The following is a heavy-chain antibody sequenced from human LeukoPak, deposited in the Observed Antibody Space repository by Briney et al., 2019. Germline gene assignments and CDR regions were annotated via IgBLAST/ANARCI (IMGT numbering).Heavy chain of an antibody. CDR2: INTNTGNP. V-gene: IGHV7-4-1*02. J-gene: IGHJ5*02. CDR3: ASGIPGPPKLSNSYDGSGHNWFDP. CDR1: GYTFTSYA. Sequence: GASVKVSCKASGYTFTSYAMNWVRQAPGQGLEWMGWINTNTGNPTYAQGFTGRFVFSLDTSVSTAYLQISSLKAEDTAVYYCASGIPGPPKLSNSYDGSGHNWFDPWGQGTLVTVSS. D-gene: IGHD3-22*01.